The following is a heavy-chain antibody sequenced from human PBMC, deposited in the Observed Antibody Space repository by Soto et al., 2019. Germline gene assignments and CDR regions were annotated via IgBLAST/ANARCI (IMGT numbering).Heavy chain of an antibody. CDR2: INPSGGST. J-gene: IGHJ6*02. D-gene: IGHD5-12*01. CDR1: GYTFTSYY. Sequence: ASVKVSCKASGYTFTSYYMHWVRQAPGQGLEWMGIINPSGGSTSYAQKFQGRVTMTRDTSTSTVYMELSSLRSEDTAVYYCALGIVATIGPNYYGMDVWGQGTTVTVSS. CDR3: ALGIVATIGPNYYGMDV. V-gene: IGHV1-46*01.